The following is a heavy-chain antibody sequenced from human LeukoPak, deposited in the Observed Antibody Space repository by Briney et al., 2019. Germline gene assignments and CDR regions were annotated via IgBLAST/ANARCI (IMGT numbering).Heavy chain of an antibody. J-gene: IGHJ3*02. V-gene: IGHV3-48*02. D-gene: IGHD1-20*01. CDR3: ARDNFDAFDI. Sequence: PRGSPRLSCAPPRFTFSSYSMNWVRQAPRKGLEWVSYISRSSSNIYYADSVKGRFTISRDNAKNFLYLQMNSLRDEDTAMYYCARDNFDAFDIWGQGTMVTVSS. CDR2: ISRSSSNI. CDR1: RFTFSSYS.